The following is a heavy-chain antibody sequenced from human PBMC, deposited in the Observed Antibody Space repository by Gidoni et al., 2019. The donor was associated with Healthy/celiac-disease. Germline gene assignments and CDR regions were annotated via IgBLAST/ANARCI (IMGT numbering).Heavy chain of an antibody. CDR2: IRSKAYGGTT. CDR3: TRSSTVVTPHYYYGMDV. D-gene: IGHD4-17*01. CDR1: GFPFGDYA. J-gene: IGHJ6*02. Sequence: EVQLVESGGGLVNPGRSLSLSCTASGFPFGDYAISWFRQAPGKGLEWVGFIRSKAYGGTTEYAASVKGRFTISRDDSKSIAYLQMNSLKTEDTAVYYCTRSSTVVTPHYYYGMDVWGQGTTVTVSS. V-gene: IGHV3-49*05.